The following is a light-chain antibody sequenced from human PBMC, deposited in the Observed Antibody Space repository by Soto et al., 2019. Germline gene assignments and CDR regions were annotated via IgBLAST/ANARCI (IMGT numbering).Light chain of an antibody. CDR1: QSISNN. Sequence: EIVMTQSPATLSVSPGERATLSCRASQSISNNLAWYQQKPGQAHRLLVYGASTRATNIPARFSGSGSGTEFTLTISSLQSEDYGVYYCQQYNNWLRTFGQGTKVEIK. V-gene: IGKV3-15*01. CDR3: QQYNNWLRT. CDR2: GAS. J-gene: IGKJ1*01.